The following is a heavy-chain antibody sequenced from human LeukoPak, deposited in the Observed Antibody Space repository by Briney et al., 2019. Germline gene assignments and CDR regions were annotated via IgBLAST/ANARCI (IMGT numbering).Heavy chain of an antibody. Sequence: PGGSLRLSCAASGFTFSSYGMHWVRQAPGKGLEWVAFIRYDGSNKYYADSVKGRFTISRDNSKNTLYLQMNSLRAEDTAVYYCAKRALADSSSWSRWYYYMDVWGKGTTVTVSS. CDR2: IRYDGSNK. J-gene: IGHJ6*03. D-gene: IGHD6-13*01. V-gene: IGHV3-30*02. CDR1: GFTFSSYG. CDR3: AKRALADSSSWSRWYYYMDV.